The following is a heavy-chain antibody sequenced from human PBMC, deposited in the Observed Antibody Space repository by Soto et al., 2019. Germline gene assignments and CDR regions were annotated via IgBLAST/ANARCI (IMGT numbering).Heavy chain of an antibody. J-gene: IGHJ4*02. V-gene: IGHV1-18*01. CDR1: GYAFTTYG. CDR2: ISAHNGNT. Sequence: QVNLVQSGAEVKKPGASVKVSCQGSGYAFTTYGITWVRQAPGQGLEWMGWISAHNGNTNYAQKLQGRVTVTRDTATSTAYMELRSLIYDDTALYYCARGRYGDYWGQGALVTVSS. D-gene: IGHD1-1*01. CDR3: ARGRYGDY.